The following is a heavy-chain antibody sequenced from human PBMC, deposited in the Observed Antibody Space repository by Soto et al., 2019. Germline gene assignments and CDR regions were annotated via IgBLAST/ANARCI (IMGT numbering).Heavy chain of an antibody. CDR2: IDRDGTDT. V-gene: IGHV3-74*01. Sequence: EVQLVESGGGLVQPGGSLRLSCAASGFTFNSYWMHWVRQAPGKELVWVSRIDRDGTDTNYADSVKGRFTISRDNAKNTLFLQMNSLTAEDTAVYYCERATTTVTTRPTLGYWGRGTLVTV. J-gene: IGHJ4*02. CDR3: ERATTTVTTRPTLGY. D-gene: IGHD4-17*01. CDR1: GFTFNSYW.